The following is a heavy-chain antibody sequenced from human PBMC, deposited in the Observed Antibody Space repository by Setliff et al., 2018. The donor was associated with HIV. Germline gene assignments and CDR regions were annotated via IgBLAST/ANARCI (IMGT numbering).Heavy chain of an antibody. CDR3: ARRNGRSMNSFQI. CDR1: DYTFTTYW. Sequence: GESLKISCKALDYTFTTYWIAWVRQMPGEGLEWMGIIYPDDSDIRYNPSFQNQITISADKSIATAYLQLNNLKASDTATYYCARRNGRSMNSFQIWGPGTMVTVSS. D-gene: IGHD2-21*01. J-gene: IGHJ3*01. V-gene: IGHV5-51*01. CDR2: IYPDDSDI.